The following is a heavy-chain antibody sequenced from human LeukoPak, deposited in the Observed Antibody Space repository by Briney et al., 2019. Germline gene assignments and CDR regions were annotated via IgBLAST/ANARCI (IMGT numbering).Heavy chain of an antibody. CDR2: IHTSGST. CDR1: GGSISSYY. Sequence: SETLSLTCIVSGGSISSYYWSWIRQPAGKGLEWIGQIHTSGSTNYNPSLKSRVAMSVDTSKNQFSLELSSVTAADTAVYYCAGRAQTTGWTFDYWGQGALVTVSS. D-gene: IGHD6-19*01. V-gene: IGHV4-4*07. J-gene: IGHJ4*02. CDR3: AGRAQTTGWTFDY.